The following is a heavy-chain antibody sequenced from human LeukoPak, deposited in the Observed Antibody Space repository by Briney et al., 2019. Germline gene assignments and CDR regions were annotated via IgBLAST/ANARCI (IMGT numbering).Heavy chain of an antibody. D-gene: IGHD5-18*01. CDR1: GGSISSYY. CDR2: IYTSGST. J-gene: IGHJ3*01. Sequence: SETLSLTCSVSGGSISSYYWSWIRQPAGEGLEWVGRIYTSGSTNYNPSLRSRLTLSVDMSKNQVSLKLTSVTAADTAVYYCAKYSTHAFDVWGQGTMVTVSS. CDR3: AKYSTHAFDV. V-gene: IGHV4-4*07.